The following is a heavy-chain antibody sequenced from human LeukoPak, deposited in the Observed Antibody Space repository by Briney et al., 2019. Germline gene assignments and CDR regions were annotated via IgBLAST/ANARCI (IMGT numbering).Heavy chain of an antibody. V-gene: IGHV3-21*01. D-gene: IGHD4-17*01. CDR1: GFTFTSYS. Sequence: PGGSLRLSCAASGFTFTSYSMNWVRQAPGKGLEWVSSISSSSYIYYADSVKGRFTISRDNAKNSLYLQMNSLRAEDTAFYYCARDHYGDCNQDYWGQGTLVTVSS. CDR2: ISSSSYI. J-gene: IGHJ4*02. CDR3: ARDHYGDCNQDY.